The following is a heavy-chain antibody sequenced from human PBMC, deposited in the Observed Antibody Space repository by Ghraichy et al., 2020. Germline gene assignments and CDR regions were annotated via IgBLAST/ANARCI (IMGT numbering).Heavy chain of an antibody. D-gene: IGHD4-17*01. Sequence: GGSLRLSCAASGFTFSSYAMHWVRQAPGKGLEWVAVISYDGSNKYYADSVKGRFTISRDNSKNTLYLQMNSLRAEDTAVYYCARDLEDDYGDYAGFDYWGQGTLVTVSS. CDR2: ISYDGSNK. V-gene: IGHV3-30*04. CDR3: ARDLEDDYGDYAGFDY. J-gene: IGHJ4*02. CDR1: GFTFSSYA.